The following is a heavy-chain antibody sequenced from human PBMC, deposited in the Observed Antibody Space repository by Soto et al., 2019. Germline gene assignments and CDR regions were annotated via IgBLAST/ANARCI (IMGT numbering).Heavy chain of an antibody. CDR2: IYSVGTP. CDR3: AKGAYYLDY. CDR1: GFTLINSY. J-gene: IGHJ4*02. V-gene: IGHV3-53*01. Sequence: GGSLRLSCAASGFTLINSYMSWVRQAPGKGLEWVSVIYSVGTPHFADSVKGRFTISRDSSKNTLYLEMRSLGAEDTAVYYCAKGAYYLDYWGQGTRVTVSS. D-gene: IGHD3-3*01.